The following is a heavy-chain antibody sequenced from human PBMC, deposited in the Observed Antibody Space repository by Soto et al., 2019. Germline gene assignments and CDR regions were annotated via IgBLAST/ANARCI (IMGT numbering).Heavy chain of an antibody. V-gene: IGHV3-64D*08. CDR2: ISSNGGST. J-gene: IGHJ1*01. Sequence: GGSLRLSCSASGFTFSSYAMHWVRQAPGKGLDYVSAISSNGGSTYYADSVKGRFTISRDNSKNTLYLQMSSLRAEDTAVYYCVKDGPYYYDSSGYYPYFQHWGQGTLVTVSS. CDR3: VKDGPYYYDSSGYYPYFQH. D-gene: IGHD3-22*01. CDR1: GFTFSSYA.